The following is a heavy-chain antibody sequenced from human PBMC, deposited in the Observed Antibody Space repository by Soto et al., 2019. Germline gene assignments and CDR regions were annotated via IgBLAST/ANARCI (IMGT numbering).Heavy chain of an antibody. Sequence: EVQLVESGGGLVKPGGSLRISCAASGFTLTNVWVSWVRQAPGKGLEWVGRIGSKTHGGTTDYAAPVKGRFTISRDDSENTVYLQMNSLKTEDTGVYYCTTRIAGGQGTRVTVSS. J-gene: IGHJ4*02. V-gene: IGHV3-15*04. CDR1: GFTLTNVW. CDR2: IGSKTHGGTT. D-gene: IGHD2-15*01. CDR3: TTRIA.